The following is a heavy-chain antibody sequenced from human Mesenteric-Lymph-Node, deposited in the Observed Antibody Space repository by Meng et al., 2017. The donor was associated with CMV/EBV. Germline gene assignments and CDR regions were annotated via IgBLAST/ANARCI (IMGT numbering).Heavy chain of an antibody. J-gene: IGHJ4*02. Sequence: SCAASGFTFSSYEMNWVRQAPGKGLEWVSGINWNGGSTGYADSVKGRFTISRDNAKNSLYLQMNSLRAEDTALYYCARSYGYSSSWYIDYWGQGTLVTVSS. CDR1: GFTFSSYE. CDR2: INWNGGST. D-gene: IGHD6-13*01. CDR3: ARSYGYSSSWYIDY. V-gene: IGHV3-20*04.